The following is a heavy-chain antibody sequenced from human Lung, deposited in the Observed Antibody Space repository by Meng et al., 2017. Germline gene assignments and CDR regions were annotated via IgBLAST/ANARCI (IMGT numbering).Heavy chain of an antibody. J-gene: IGHJ4*02. CDR1: GFTFSTYW. CDR3: GRSDGYIRD. V-gene: IGHV3-74*01. CDR2: INTDGSST. D-gene: IGHD5-24*01. Sequence: EVQLVESGGGLVQPGGSLRLPSAASGFTFSTYWMHWARQAPGKGLVWVSHINTDGSSTNYADSVKGRFTISRDNAKNTLYLQMNSLRAEDTAVYYCGRSDGYIRDWGQGTLVTVSS.